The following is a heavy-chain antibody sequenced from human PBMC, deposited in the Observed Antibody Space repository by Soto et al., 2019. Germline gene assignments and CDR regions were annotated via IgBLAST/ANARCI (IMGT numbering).Heavy chain of an antibody. CDR3: ARLLAYCGGDCPDYFDY. V-gene: IGHV4-30-4*01. J-gene: IGHJ4*02. D-gene: IGHD2-21*02. CDR1: GGSISSGDYY. CDR2: IYYSGST. Sequence: NPSETLSLTCTVSGGSISSGDYYWSWIRQPPGKGLEWIGYIYYSGSTYYNPSLKSRVTISVDTSKNQFSLKLSSVTAADTAVYYCARLLAYCGGDCPDYFDYWGQGTLVTVSS.